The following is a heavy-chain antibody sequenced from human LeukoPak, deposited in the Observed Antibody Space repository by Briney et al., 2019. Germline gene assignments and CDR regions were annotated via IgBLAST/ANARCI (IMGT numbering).Heavy chain of an antibody. D-gene: IGHD3-22*01. CDR3: VRDIPSGYFDY. Sequence: PSETLSLTCAVYGGSFSGYYWSWVRQPPGKGLEWIGEINHSGSTNYNPSLKSRVTILVDTSKNQFSLRLSSVTAADTAMYFCVRDIPSGYFDYWGQGSLVSVSS. CDR1: GGSFSGYY. V-gene: IGHV4-34*01. J-gene: IGHJ4*02. CDR2: INHSGST.